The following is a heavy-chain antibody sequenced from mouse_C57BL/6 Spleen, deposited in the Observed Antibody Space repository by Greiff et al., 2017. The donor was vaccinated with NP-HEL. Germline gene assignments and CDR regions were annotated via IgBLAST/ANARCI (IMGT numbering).Heavy chain of an antibody. V-gene: IGHV1-72*01. Sequence: QVQLQQPGAELVKPGASVKLSCKASGYTFTSYWMHWVKQRPGRGLEWIGRIDPNSGGTKYNEKFKSKATLTVDTPSSTAYRQLSSMTSEDSAVYYGARRGTAQATGYAMDYWGQGTSVTVSS. CDR3: ARRGTAQATGYAMDY. D-gene: IGHD3-2*02. J-gene: IGHJ4*01. CDR2: IDPNSGGT. CDR1: GYTFTSYW.